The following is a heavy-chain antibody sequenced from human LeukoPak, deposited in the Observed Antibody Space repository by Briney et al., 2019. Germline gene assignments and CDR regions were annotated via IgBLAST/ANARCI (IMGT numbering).Heavy chain of an antibody. CDR2: ISYEGSDK. Sequence: PGRSLRLSCTASGFPFSSYGMHWVRQTPGKGLEWVAIISYEGSDKYYADSVKGRFTISRDNSKNTLYLQMNSLRAEDTAVYYCAKADAPYCSGGSCYLDYWGQGTLVTVSS. D-gene: IGHD2-15*01. V-gene: IGHV3-30*18. CDR1: GFPFSSYG. J-gene: IGHJ4*02. CDR3: AKADAPYCSGGSCYLDY.